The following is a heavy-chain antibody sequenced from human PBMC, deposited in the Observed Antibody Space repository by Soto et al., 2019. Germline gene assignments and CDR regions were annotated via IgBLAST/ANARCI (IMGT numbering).Heavy chain of an antibody. D-gene: IGHD5-12*01. CDR3: ATRYDGPLVY. CDR1: GGSISSYY. Sequence: ETLSLTWTVSGGSISSYYWSWIRQPPGKGLEWIGYIYYSGRTNYNPSLKSRVTISVDTSKNQFSLKLSSVTAADTAVYSWATRYDGPLVYWAQATLVTVSS. V-gene: IGHV4-59*08. CDR2: IYYSGRT. J-gene: IGHJ4*02.